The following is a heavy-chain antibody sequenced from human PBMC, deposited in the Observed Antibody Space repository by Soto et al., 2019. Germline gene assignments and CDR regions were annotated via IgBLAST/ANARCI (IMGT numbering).Heavy chain of an antibody. Sequence: QVQLQESGPGLVKPSQTLSLTCTVSGGSISSGGYYWSWIRQHPGKGLEWIGYIYYSGSTHYNPSLKSRVTISVDTSKNQFSLKLSSVTAADTAVYYCAREDHDSSGYYFQHWGQGTLVTVSS. V-gene: IGHV4-31*03. D-gene: IGHD3-22*01. CDR3: AREDHDSSGYYFQH. J-gene: IGHJ1*01. CDR1: GGSISSGGYY. CDR2: IYYSGST.